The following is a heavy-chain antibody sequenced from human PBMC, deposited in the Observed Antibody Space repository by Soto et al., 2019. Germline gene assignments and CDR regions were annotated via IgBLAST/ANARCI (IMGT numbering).Heavy chain of an antibody. CDR2: ISSSSSTI. CDR3: ARDNNYYGSGSYQRPVKDYYYYYMDV. D-gene: IGHD3-10*01. J-gene: IGHJ6*03. Sequence: HPGGSLRLSCAASGFTFSSYSMNWVRQAPGKGLEWVSYISSSSSTIYYADSVKGRFTISRDNAKNSLYLQMNSLRAEDTAVYYCARDNNYYGSGSYQRPVKDYYYYYMDVWGKGTTVTVSS. V-gene: IGHV3-48*01. CDR1: GFTFSSYS.